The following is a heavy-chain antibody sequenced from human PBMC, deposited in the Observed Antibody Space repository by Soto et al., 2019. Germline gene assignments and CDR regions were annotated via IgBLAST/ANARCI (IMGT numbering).Heavy chain of an antibody. Sequence: VKVSCKVSGYTLTELSMHWVRQAPGKGLEWMGGFDPEDGETIYAQKFQGSVTMTEDTSTDTAYMELSSLRSEDTDVYYCATAPMTTVSYYFDYWGQGTLVTVSS. D-gene: IGHD4-17*01. CDR2: FDPEDGET. V-gene: IGHV1-24*01. CDR3: ATAPMTTVSYYFDY. J-gene: IGHJ4*02. CDR1: GYTLTELS.